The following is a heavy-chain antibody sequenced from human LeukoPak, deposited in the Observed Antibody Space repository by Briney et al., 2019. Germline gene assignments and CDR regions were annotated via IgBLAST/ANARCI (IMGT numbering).Heavy chain of an antibody. Sequence: PGGSLRLSCAASGFTFGSYGMHWVRQAPGKGLEWVAFIRYDGSNKYYADSVKGRFTISRDNSKNTLYLQMNSLRAEDTAVYYCAKGDWRGIVPAAISYWGQGTLVTVSS. D-gene: IGHD2-2*01. CDR2: IRYDGSNK. J-gene: IGHJ4*02. CDR3: AKGDWRGIVPAAISY. CDR1: GFTFGSYG. V-gene: IGHV3-30*02.